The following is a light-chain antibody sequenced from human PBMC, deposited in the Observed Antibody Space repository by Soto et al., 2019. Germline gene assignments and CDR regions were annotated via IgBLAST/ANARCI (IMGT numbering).Light chain of an antibody. CDR3: RQYNSYST. Sequence: DIQMTQYPSTLSTSVGDRVTITCRASQSISTWLAWYQQKPGKAPKLLIYDASSLESGVPSRFSGSGSGTEFTLTISSLQPDDFATYYCRQYNSYSTFGQGTKVDNK. V-gene: IGKV1-5*01. J-gene: IGKJ1*01. CDR2: DAS. CDR1: QSISTW.